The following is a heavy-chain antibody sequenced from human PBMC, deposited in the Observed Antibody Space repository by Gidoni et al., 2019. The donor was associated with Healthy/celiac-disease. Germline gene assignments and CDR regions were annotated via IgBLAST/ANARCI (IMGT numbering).Heavy chain of an antibody. CDR1: GYSISSGYY. J-gene: IGHJ4*02. CDR3: ARVAYGDYFSWYYFDY. D-gene: IGHD4-17*01. V-gene: IGHV4-38-2*01. CDR2: IYHSGST. Sequence: QVQLQESGPGLVKPSETLSLTCAVSGYSISSGYYWGWIRQPPGKGLEWIGSIYHSGSTYYNPSLKSRVTISVDTSKNQFSLKLSSVTAADTAVYYCARVAYGDYFSWYYFDYWGQGTLVTVSS.